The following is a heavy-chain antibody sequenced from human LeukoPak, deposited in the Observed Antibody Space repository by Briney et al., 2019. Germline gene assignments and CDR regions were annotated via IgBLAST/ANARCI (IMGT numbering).Heavy chain of an antibody. CDR3: ARDHSLGTV. CDR2: IYYTGST. J-gene: IGHJ6*04. CDR1: GGSITSTNYY. Sequence: SETLSLTCTVSGGSITSTNYYWGWLRQPPGKELQWIGTIYYTGSTSYNPSLKSRVTMYVDTSKNQFSLKLSSVTAADTAVYYCARDHSLGTVWGKETTVTVSS. D-gene: IGHD2-21*01. V-gene: IGHV4-39*07.